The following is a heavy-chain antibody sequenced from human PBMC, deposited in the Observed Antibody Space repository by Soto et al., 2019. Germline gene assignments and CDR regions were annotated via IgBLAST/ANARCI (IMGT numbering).Heavy chain of an antibody. J-gene: IGHJ4*02. Sequence: EVQLVESGGDLVQPGGSLRLSCAASGFTFSSNWMHWVRQTPGKGLVWVSRINSDGSSTSYADSVKSRFTISRDNAKNTLYLQMNSLRAEDTAVYYCTRALGLDLDYWGQGTLVTVSS. CDR3: TRALGLDLDY. CDR2: INSDGSST. CDR1: GFTFSSNW. V-gene: IGHV3-74*01. D-gene: IGHD3-16*01.